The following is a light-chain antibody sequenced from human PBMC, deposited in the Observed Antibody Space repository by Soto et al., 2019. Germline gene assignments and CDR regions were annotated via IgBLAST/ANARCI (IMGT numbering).Light chain of an antibody. CDR3: SSYTSSSTYV. CDR1: SSDVGTYSR. J-gene: IGLJ1*01. V-gene: IGLV2-18*02. Sequence: QSALTQPPSVSGSPGQSVTISCTGTSSDVGTYSRVSWYQQPPGTAPKLMIYEVSNRPSGVPDRFSGSKSGNTASLTISGLQAEDEADYYCSSYTSSSTYVFVTGTKLTVL. CDR2: EVS.